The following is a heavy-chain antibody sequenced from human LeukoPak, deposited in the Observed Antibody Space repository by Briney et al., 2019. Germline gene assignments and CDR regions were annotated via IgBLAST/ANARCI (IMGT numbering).Heavy chain of an antibody. Sequence: SETLSLTCTVSGGSISNYYWSWIRQSPGKGLEWIGYIHYSGSTNYNPSLKSRVTISIDMSKNQFSLKLRSVTAADTAVYYCARAGLSGTAAGHWYFDLRGRGTLVTVSS. D-gene: IGHD3-10*01. CDR3: ARAGLSGTAAGHWYFDL. J-gene: IGHJ2*01. CDR1: GGSISNYY. CDR2: IHYSGST. V-gene: IGHV4-59*01.